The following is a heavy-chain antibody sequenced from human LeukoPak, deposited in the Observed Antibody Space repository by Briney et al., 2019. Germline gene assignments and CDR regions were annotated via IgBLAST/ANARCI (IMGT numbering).Heavy chain of an antibody. J-gene: IGHJ4*02. CDR2: IYYSGST. V-gene: IGHV4-59*01. CDR1: GGSISTYY. D-gene: IGHD1-1*01. Sequence: PSETLSLTCTLSGGSISTYYWSWIRQPPGKGLEWIGYIYYSGSTNYNPSLKSRVTISVDTSKNQFSLKLSSVTAADTAVYYCARDPTTGLDYWGQGTLVTVSS. CDR3: ARDPTTGLDY.